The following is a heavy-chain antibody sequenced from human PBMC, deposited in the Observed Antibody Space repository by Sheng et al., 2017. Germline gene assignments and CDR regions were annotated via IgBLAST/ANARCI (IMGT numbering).Heavy chain of an antibody. J-gene: IGHJ5*02. V-gene: IGHV1-69*05. Sequence: HVQLVQSGAEVKKPGSSVKVSCKASEGTFSNYAVSWVRQAPGQGLEWMGGFIPLFGTAKYAQKFQGRVSITTDESTSTAYLALSSLTSEDTAVYYCGRHYTNYPTWFDPLGPGNPRSPSP. CDR3: GRHYTNYPTWFDP. D-gene: IGHD4-4*01. CDR1: EGTFSNYA. CDR2: FIPLFGTA.